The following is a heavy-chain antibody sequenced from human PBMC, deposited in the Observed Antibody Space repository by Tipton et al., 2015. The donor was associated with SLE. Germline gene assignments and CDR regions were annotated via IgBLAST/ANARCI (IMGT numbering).Heavy chain of an antibody. CDR2: IDQFGSA. CDR3: ARHGYDFCSGSYHHVFDV. V-gene: IGHV4-59*08. CDR1: GGSITGYY. D-gene: IGHD3-3*01. J-gene: IGHJ3*01. Sequence: TLSLTCIVSGGSITGYYWSWIRQPPGKRLEWIGYIDQFGSANYNPSLQNRVTISVGRSKTQFSLKLRSVSAADSAMYYCARHGYDFCSGSYHHVFDVWGQGTMLTVSS.